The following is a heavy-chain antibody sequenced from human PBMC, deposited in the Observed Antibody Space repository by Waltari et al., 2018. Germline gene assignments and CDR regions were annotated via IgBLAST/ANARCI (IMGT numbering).Heavy chain of an antibody. CDR1: GYTFTANY. CDR3: ARDGIMITFGGVIDPY. D-gene: IGHD3-16*02. Sequence: QLQLFQSGPEWKKPGASWKFSCRLSGYTFTANYLHWLRRPPGQGLEWMGRINPNSGGTNYAQKFQGRVTMTRDTSISTAYMELSRLRSDDTAVYYCARDGIMITFGGVIDPYWGQGTLVTVSS. J-gene: IGHJ4*02. V-gene: IGHV1-2*06. CDR2: INPNSGGT.